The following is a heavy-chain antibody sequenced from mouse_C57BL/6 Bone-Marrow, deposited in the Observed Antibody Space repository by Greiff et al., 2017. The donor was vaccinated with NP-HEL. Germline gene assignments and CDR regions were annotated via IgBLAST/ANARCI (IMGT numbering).Heavy chain of an antibody. CDR2: INPNNGGT. V-gene: IGHV1-22*01. Sequence: VQLQQSGPELVKPGASVKMSCKASGYTFTDYNMHWVKQSHGKSLEWIGYINPNNGGTSYNQKFKGKATLTVNKSSSTAYMELRSLTSEDSAVYYCAREGAIYYYGSSYPLFAYWGQGTLVTVSA. D-gene: IGHD1-1*01. CDR1: GYTFTDYN. J-gene: IGHJ3*01. CDR3: AREGAIYYYGSSYPLFAY.